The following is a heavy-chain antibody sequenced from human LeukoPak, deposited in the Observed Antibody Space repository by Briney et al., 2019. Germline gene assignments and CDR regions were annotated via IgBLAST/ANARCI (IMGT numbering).Heavy chain of an antibody. J-gene: IGHJ4*02. D-gene: IGHD1-26*01. CDR1: RFTFSSYA. CDR3: AKGRGYSGSYFRFDY. CDR2: ISGSGGST. Sequence: PGVTLRFSCAATRFTFSSYAMSWDRQAPGKGMQWVSAISGSGGSTYYADSVKGRFTISRDNSKNTLYLQMNSLRAEDTAVYYCAKGRGYSGSYFRFDYWGQGTLVTVSS. V-gene: IGHV3-23*01.